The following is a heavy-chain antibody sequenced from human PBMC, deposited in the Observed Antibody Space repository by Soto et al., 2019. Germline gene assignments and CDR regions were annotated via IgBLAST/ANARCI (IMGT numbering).Heavy chain of an antibody. V-gene: IGHV4-61*01. CDR3: ARAGITGTYFDY. CDR1: GGSISSGSYY. J-gene: IGHJ4*02. Sequence: PSETLSLTCTVSGGSISSGSYYWSWIRQPPGKGLEWIGYIYYSGSTNYNPSLKSRVTISVDTSKNQFSLKLSSVTAADTAVYYCARAGITGTYFDYWGQGTLVTVSS. CDR2: IYYSGST. D-gene: IGHD1-20*01.